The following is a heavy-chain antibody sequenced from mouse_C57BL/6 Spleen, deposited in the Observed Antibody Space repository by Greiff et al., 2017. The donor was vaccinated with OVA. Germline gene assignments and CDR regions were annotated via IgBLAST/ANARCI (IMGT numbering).Heavy chain of an antibody. J-gene: IGHJ2*01. D-gene: IGHD2-2*01. CDR1: GFTFTDYY. CDR2: ISNQANGYTT. CDR3: ARYWRLRRSCDY. Sequence: EVKLVESGGGLVQPGGSLSLSCAASGFTFTDYYMSWVRQPPGKALEWLGFISNQANGYTTEYSASVKGRFTISRDNSQSILYLQMNALRAEDSATYYCARYWRLRRSCDYWGQGTTLTVSS. V-gene: IGHV7-3*01.